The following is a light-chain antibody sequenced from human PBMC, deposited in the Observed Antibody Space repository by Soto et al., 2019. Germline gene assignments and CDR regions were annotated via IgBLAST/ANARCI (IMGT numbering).Light chain of an antibody. J-gene: IGKJ1*01. CDR3: QQYGSSPRT. CDR2: GAS. V-gene: IGKV3-20*01. CDR1: QSISSNY. Sequence: EIVLTQSPGTLSMSPGERATLSCRASQSISSNYLAWYQQKPGQAPRLLIYGASSRATGIPDRFSGSGSGTDFTLTISRLEAEDFAVYYGQQYGSSPRTGGQGTKAEFK.